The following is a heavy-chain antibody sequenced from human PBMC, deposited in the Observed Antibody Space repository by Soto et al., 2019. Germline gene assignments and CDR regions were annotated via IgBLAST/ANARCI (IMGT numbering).Heavy chain of an antibody. V-gene: IGHV3-23*01. J-gene: IGHJ4*02. CDR1: GFTFSSYA. CDR3: AKGDDYIWGSYRLYFDY. D-gene: IGHD3-16*02. CDR2: ISGSGGST. Sequence: GGSLRLSCAASGFTFSSYAMSWVRQAPGKGLEWVSAISGSGGSTYYADSVKGRFTISRDNSKNTLYLQMNSLRAEDTAVYYCAKGDDYIWGSYRLYFDYWGQGTLVTVSS.